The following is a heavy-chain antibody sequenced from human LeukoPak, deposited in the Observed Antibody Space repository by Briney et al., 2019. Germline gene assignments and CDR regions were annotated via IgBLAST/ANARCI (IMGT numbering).Heavy chain of an antibody. Sequence: GGSLRLSCAASGFTFSTHWMNWVRQAPGGGLEWLANIKPDGSDTYYVDSVKGRFTISRDNAKNSLYLQMNSLRAEDTAVYYCARGAAWFDPWGQGTLVTVSS. V-gene: IGHV3-7*01. CDR1: GFTFSTHW. J-gene: IGHJ5*02. CDR3: ARGAAWFDP. D-gene: IGHD2-15*01. CDR2: IKPDGSDT.